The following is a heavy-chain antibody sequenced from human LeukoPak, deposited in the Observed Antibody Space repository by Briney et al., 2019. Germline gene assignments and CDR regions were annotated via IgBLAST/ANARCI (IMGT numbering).Heavy chain of an antibody. J-gene: IGHJ4*02. CDR2: ISGSGGST. CDR1: GFPFSSYW. Sequence: GGSLRLSCVASGFPFSSYWMTWVRQAPGKGLEWVSAISGSGGSTYYADSVKGRFTISRDNSKNTLYLQMNSLRAEDTAVYYCATAYDSSGYYWTVFDYWGQGTLVTVSS. CDR3: ATAYDSSGYYWTVFDY. V-gene: IGHV3-23*01. D-gene: IGHD3-22*01.